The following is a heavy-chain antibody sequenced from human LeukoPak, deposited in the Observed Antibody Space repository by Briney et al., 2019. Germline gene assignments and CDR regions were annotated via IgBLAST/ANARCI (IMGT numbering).Heavy chain of an antibody. D-gene: IGHD3-22*01. CDR2: IYYSGST. CDR1: GGSISSSSYY. V-gene: IGHV4-39*01. CDR3: ARRGYDSSGYYRNY. Sequence: AETLSLTCTVSGGSISSSSYYWGWIRQPPGKGLEWIGSIYYSGSTYYNPSLKSRVTISVDTSKNQFSLKLSSVTAADTAVYYCARRGYDSSGYYRNYWGQGTLVTVSS. J-gene: IGHJ4*02.